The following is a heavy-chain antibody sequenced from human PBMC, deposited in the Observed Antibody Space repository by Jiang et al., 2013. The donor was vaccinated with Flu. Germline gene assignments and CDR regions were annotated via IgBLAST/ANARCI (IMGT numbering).Heavy chain of an antibody. CDR1: GFSLNTNGVG. D-gene: IGHD3-16*01. V-gene: IGHV2-5*02. CDR2: VFWDDDK. Sequence: KPTQTLTLTCTFSGFSLNTNGVGVGWIRQPPGGALEWLAFVFWDDDKRYSPYLKSRLSITKETSKNQVVLKMTNLDPADTATYYCLHLVRLGGSFRYFQKWGQGSLVTVSP. J-gene: IGHJ1*01. CDR3: LHLVRLGGSFRYFQK.